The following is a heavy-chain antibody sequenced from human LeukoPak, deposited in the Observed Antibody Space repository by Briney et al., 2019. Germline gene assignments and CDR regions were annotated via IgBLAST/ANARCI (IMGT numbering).Heavy chain of an antibody. V-gene: IGHV1-2*02. CDR3: AKGYYFDILSGYSSLDS. CDR2: INPNSGGT. J-gene: IGHJ4*02. CDR1: GYTFTGYY. Sequence: ASVKVSCKASGYTFTGYYMHWVRQAPGQGLEWMGWINPNSGGTNYAQKFQGRVTMTRDTSISTAYMELSRLRAEDTAAYYCAKGYYFDILSGYSSLDSWGQGTLVTVSS. D-gene: IGHD3-9*01.